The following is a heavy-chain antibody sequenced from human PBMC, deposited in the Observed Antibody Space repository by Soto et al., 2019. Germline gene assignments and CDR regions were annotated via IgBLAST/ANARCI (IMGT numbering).Heavy chain of an antibody. CDR3: AKEPGYHDSSGYFY. J-gene: IGHJ4*02. D-gene: IGHD3-22*01. CDR2: ISYDGSNK. CDR1: GFTFSSYG. Sequence: LRLSCAASGFTFSSYGMHWVRQAPGKGLEWVAVISYDGSNKYYADSVKGRFTISRDNSKNTLYLQMNSLRAEDTAVYYCAKEPGYHDSSGYFYWRQEHLVPVSA. V-gene: IGHV3-30*18.